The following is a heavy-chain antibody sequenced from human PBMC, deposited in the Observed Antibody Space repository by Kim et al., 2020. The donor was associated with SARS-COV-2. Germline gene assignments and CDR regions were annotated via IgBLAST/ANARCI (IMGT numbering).Heavy chain of an antibody. CDR2: INPNSGGT. Sequence: ASVKVSCKASGYTFTGYYMHWVRQAPGQGLEWMGRINPNSGGTNYAQKFQGRVTMTRDTSISTAYMELSRLRSDDTAVYYCARGRGVERTNGPRRGWFDPWGQGTLVTVSS. J-gene: IGHJ5*02. D-gene: IGHD2-8*01. V-gene: IGHV1-2*06. CDR1: GYTFTGYY. CDR3: ARGRGVERTNGPRRGWFDP.